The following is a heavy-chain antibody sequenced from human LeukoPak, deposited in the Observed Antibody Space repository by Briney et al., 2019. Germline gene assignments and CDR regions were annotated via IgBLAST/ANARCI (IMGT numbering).Heavy chain of an antibody. CDR1: GFTFSSYS. V-gene: IGHV3-48*01. D-gene: IGHD2-21*01. J-gene: IGHJ4*02. CDR3: AKDFRIGYSAHFDY. Sequence: AGGSLRLSCAASGFTFSSYSMNWVRQAPGKGLEWVSYISSGSSTIYYADSVKGRFSISRDNSKNTLYLQMDSLRGEDTAVYYCAKDFRIGYSAHFDYWGQGALVTVSS. CDR2: ISSGSSTI.